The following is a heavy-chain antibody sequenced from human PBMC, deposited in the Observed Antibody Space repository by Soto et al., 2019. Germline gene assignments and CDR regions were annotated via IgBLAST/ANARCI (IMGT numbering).Heavy chain of an antibody. CDR1: GYSFPKYY. CDR3: ARQNRYSSTWFEGWFAP. CDR2: IYPDDSDT. J-gene: IGHJ5*02. Sequence: GESLKISCKGSGYSFPKYYIGWVRQMPGKDLEWMAIIYPDDSDTRYSPSFQGQVTISADKSISTAYLQWSSLTASDTAMYYCARQNRYSSTWFEGWFAPWGQGTLVTVSS. V-gene: IGHV5-51*01. D-gene: IGHD6-13*01.